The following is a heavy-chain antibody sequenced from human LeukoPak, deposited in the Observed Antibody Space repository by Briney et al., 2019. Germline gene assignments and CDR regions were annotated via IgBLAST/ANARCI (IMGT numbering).Heavy chain of an antibody. V-gene: IGHV1-46*01. Sequence: GASVKVSCKASGYTFINNWMHWVRQAPGQGLEWVGLINPTGTTTLYAQKFQGRVTLTRDMSTSTDYMELRSLKSEDTAVYYCAKNDFGSGWVGDYWGQGTLVTVSS. CDR1: GYTFINNW. CDR2: INPTGTTT. J-gene: IGHJ4*02. CDR3: AKNDFGSGWVGDY. D-gene: IGHD6-19*01.